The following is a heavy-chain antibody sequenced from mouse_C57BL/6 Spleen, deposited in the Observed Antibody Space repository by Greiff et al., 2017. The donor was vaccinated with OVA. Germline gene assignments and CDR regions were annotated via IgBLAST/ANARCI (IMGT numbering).Heavy chain of an antibody. Sequence: ESGPGLVKPSQSLSLTCSVTGYSITSGYYWNWIRQFPGNKLEWMGYISYDGSNNYNPSLKNRISITRDTSKNQFFLKLNSVTTEDTATYYCARDGNLFDYWGQGTTLTVSS. CDR3: ARDGNLFDY. CDR1: GYSITSGYY. J-gene: IGHJ2*01. CDR2: ISYDGSN. D-gene: IGHD2-1*01. V-gene: IGHV3-6*01.